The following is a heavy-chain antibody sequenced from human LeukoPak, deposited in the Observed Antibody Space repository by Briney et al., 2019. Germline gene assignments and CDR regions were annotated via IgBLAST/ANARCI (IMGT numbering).Heavy chain of an antibody. CDR2: ISGSGGGT. CDR1: GFTFSYYA. V-gene: IGHV3-23*01. J-gene: IGHJ6*03. Sequence: GGSLGLSCAASGFTFSYYAMSWVRQAPGRGLEWVSVISGSGGGTYYADSVKGRFTISRDNSKNTLYLQMNSLRGDDTAVYYCAKDLEFLYYMDVWGKGTTVTVSS. CDR3: AKDLEFLYYMDV. D-gene: IGHD3-10*01.